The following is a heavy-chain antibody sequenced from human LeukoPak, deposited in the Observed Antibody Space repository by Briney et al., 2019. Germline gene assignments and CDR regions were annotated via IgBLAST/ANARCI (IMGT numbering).Heavy chain of an antibody. J-gene: IGHJ4*02. CDR2: ISSSGSTI. D-gene: IGHD2-2*01. V-gene: IGHV3-48*03. CDR1: GFTFSSYE. Sequence: GGSLRLSCAASGFTFSSYEMNWVRQAPGKGLEWVSYISSSGSTIYYADSVKGRFTISRDNAKNSLYLQMNSLRAEDTAVYYCARPYCSSTSCYALHFDYWGQGTLVTVSS. CDR3: ARPYCSSTSCYALHFDY.